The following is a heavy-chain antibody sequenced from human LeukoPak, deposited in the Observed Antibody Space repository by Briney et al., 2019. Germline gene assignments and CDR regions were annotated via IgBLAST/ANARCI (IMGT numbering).Heavy chain of an antibody. J-gene: IGHJ4*02. Sequence: GASVKVSCKASGYTFTSYYMHWVRQAPGQGLEWMGIINPSGGSTSYAQKFQGRVTMTRDTSTSTVYMELSSLRSEDTAVYYCVGSLAAAGNFDYWGQGTLVTVSS. CDR2: INPSGGST. V-gene: IGHV1-46*01. CDR3: VGSLAAAGNFDY. CDR1: GYTFTSYY. D-gene: IGHD6-13*01.